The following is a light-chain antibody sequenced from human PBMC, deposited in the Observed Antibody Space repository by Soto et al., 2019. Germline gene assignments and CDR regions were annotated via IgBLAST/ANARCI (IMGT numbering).Light chain of an antibody. CDR3: SSYSSSGTLYV. Sequence: QSALTQPASVSGSPGQSITISCTGTSSDVGGYNYVSWYQHHPGKAPKLMIYDVNNRPSGISNRFFGSKSGNTASLTISGLQTEDEADYYCSSYSSSGTLYVFGTGTKLTV. J-gene: IGLJ1*01. CDR2: DVN. CDR1: SSDVGGYNY. V-gene: IGLV2-14*01.